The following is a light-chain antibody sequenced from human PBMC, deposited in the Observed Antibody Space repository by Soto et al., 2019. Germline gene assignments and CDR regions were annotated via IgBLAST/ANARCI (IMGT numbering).Light chain of an antibody. V-gene: IGKV3-15*01. CDR3: QQYYAWPPKYT. J-gene: IGKJ2*01. CDR1: QSVSTH. Sequence: EIVMTQSPATLSVSPGERVTLPCRASQSVSTHLAWYQQRPGQAPRLLIYGASTRATGVPGRFSGSGSGTEFTLTISSLQSEDFALYFCQQYYAWPPKYTFGQGTKLEIK. CDR2: GAS.